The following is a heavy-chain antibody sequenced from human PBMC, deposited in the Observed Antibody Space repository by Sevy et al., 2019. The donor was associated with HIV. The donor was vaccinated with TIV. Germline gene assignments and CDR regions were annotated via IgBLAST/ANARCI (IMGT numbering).Heavy chain of an antibody. CDR1: EFTFSDYY. Sequence: GGSLRLSCAASEFTFSDYYMSWIRQAPGKGLEWVSYISSSGSTIYYADSVKGRFTISRDNAKNSLYLQMNSLRAEDTAVYYCARGMVRGVIISYYYYGMDVWGQGTTVTVSS. V-gene: IGHV3-11*01. D-gene: IGHD3-10*01. J-gene: IGHJ6*02. CDR3: ARGMVRGVIISYYYYGMDV. CDR2: ISSSGSTI.